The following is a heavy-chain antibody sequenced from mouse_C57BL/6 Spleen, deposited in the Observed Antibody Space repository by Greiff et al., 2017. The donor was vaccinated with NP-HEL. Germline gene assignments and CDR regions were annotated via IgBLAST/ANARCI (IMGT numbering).Heavy chain of an antibody. D-gene: IGHD2-2*01. CDR1: GYTFTSYW. CDR2: IDPSDSYT. J-gene: IGHJ1*03. CDR3: ARGTMVTRRDWYFDV. Sequence: QVQLQQPGAELVRPGTSVKLSCKASGYTFTSYWMHWVKQRPGQGLEWIGVIDPSDSYTNYNQKFKGKATLTVDTSSSTAYMQLSSLTSEDSAVDYWARGTMVTRRDWYFDVWGTGTTVTVSS. V-gene: IGHV1-59*01.